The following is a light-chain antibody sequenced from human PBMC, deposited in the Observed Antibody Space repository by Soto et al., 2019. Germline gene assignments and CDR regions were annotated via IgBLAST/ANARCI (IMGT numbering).Light chain of an antibody. CDR3: QVWDSSSDHWV. Sequence: SYELTQPPSVSVAPRKTARSTCGGKNIGSKSVHWYQQKPGQAPVLVVYYDSDRASELPERFSGSNAGNTATLTISRVEAGGEADYYCQVWDSSSDHWVLGGGTKVTV. V-gene: IGLV3-21*04. CDR2: YDS. J-gene: IGLJ3*02. CDR1: NIGSKS.